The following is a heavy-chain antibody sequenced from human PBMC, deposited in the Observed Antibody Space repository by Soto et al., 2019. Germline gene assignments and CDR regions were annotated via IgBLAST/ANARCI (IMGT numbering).Heavy chain of an antibody. D-gene: IGHD2-2*01. CDR3: ASLGYCSSTRSRHFDF. CDR1: GYSCTSYW. Sequence: PGESLKTSCKGSGYSCTSYWSGCVRQMPGKGLEWRGSMSRGDSDTTISPSCQRQVTMSADKSSSTAYLQWSSLKASDTAIYYCASLGYCSSTRSRHFDFWGQGTLVTV. V-gene: IGHV5-51*01. J-gene: IGHJ4*02. CDR2: MSRGDSDT.